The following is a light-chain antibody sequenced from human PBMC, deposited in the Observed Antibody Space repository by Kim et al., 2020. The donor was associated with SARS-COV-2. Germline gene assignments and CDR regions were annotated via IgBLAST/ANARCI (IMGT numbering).Light chain of an antibody. CDR2: EVS. V-gene: IGLV2-23*02. CDR3: CSYAGSSALDV. J-gene: IGLJ1*01. Sequence: QSITISCPRTSSDVGSYNVVFWYQQRPGKAPKLIIYEVSKRPSGVSNRFSGSKSDNTASLTISGLQAEDEADYYCCSYAGSSALDVFGTGTKVTVL. CDR1: SSDVGSYNV.